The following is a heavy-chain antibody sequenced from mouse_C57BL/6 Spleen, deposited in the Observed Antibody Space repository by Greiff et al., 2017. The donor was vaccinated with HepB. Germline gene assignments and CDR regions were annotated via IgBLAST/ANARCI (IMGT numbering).Heavy chain of an antibody. D-gene: IGHD1-1*01. CDR3: ARREIGHYYGSSLDY. J-gene: IGHJ2*01. Sequence: VQLQQSGPELVKPGASVKISCKASGYAFSSSWMNWVKQRPGKGLEWIGRIYPGDGDTNYNGKFKGKATLTADKSSSTAYMQLSSLTSEDSAVYFCARREIGHYYGSSLDYWGQGTTLTVSS. CDR2: IYPGDGDT. V-gene: IGHV1-82*01. CDR1: GYAFSSSW.